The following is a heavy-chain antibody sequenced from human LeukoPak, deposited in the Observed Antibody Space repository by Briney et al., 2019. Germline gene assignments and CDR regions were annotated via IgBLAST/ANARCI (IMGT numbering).Heavy chain of an antibody. V-gene: IGHV3-21*01. CDR2: ISSSSYI. Sequence: GGSLRLSCAASGFTFSSYSMNWVRQAPGKGLEWVSSISSSSYIYYADSVKGRFTISRDNAKNSLYLQMNSLRAEDTAVYYCAREQAAAGTGNWFDPWGQGTLVTVSS. D-gene: IGHD6-13*01. J-gene: IGHJ5*02. CDR1: GFTFSSYS. CDR3: AREQAAAGTGNWFDP.